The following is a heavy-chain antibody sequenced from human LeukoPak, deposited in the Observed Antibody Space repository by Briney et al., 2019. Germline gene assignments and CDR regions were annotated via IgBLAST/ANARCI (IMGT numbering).Heavy chain of an antibody. CDR2: ISTSSTYI. CDR1: GFTFSTYS. J-gene: IGHJ4*02. CDR3: ARGPQYYFDY. V-gene: IGHV3-21*04. Sequence: GGSLRPSCAASGFTFSTYSMNWVRQAPGKGLEWVSSISTSSTYIYYADSVRGRFTISRDNAKNSLYLQMNSLRAEDTAVYYCARGPQYYFDYWGQGTLVTVSS.